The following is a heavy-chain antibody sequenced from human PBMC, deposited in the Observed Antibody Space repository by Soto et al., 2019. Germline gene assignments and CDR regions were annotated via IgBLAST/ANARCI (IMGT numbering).Heavy chain of an antibody. CDR3: ARSGSGYPPTPLDY. CDR1: GGSIRNYY. V-gene: IGHV4-59*01. CDR2: IYSSGST. J-gene: IGHJ4*02. Sequence: SETLSLTCSVSGGSIRNYYWTWIRQPPGKGLEWVGHIYSSGSTKYNPSLQSRVSISSDMSTNQFSLRLTSVSAADTAIYFCARSGSGYPPTPLDYWGQGTLVTVSS. D-gene: IGHD3-22*01.